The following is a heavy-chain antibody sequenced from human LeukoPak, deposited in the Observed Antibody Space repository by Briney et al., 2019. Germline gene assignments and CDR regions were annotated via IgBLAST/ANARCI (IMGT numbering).Heavy chain of an antibody. J-gene: IGHJ6*04. CDR3: AELGITMIGGV. CDR1: GFTFSSYS. Sequence: PGGSLRLSCAASGFTFSSYSMNWVRQAPGKGLEWVSSISTSSSYIYYADSVKGRFTISRDNAKNSLYLQMNSLRAEDTAVYYCAELGITMIGGVWGKGTTVTISS. V-gene: IGHV3-21*01. CDR2: ISTSSSYI. D-gene: IGHD3-10*02.